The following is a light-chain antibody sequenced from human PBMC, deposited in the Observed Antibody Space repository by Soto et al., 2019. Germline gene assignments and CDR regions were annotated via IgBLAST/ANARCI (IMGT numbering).Light chain of an antibody. CDR2: SND. J-gene: IGLJ1*01. Sequence: QSVLTQPPSASGIPGQRVTISCSGSSSNIGGNYVYWYQHLPGAAPKLLIYSNDQRPSGVPDRFSGSKSGTSASLAISGLRSEDEADYYCAAWDERLSGDSVFGTGTKLTVL. V-gene: IGLV1-47*01. CDR3: AAWDERLSGDSV. CDR1: SSNIGGNY.